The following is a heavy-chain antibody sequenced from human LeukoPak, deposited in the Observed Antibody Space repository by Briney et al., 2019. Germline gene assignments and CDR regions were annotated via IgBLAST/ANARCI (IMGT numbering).Heavy chain of an antibody. CDR3: ARFPYFEGFDY. D-gene: IGHD3-9*01. J-gene: IGHJ4*02. CDR1: GGSISSGGYY. Sequence: KTSETLSLTCTVSGGSISSGGYYWSWIRQPPGKGLEWIGYIYHSGSTYYNPSPKSRVTISVDRSKNQFSLKLRSVTAADTAVYFCARFPYFEGFDYWGQGTQVIVSS. CDR2: IYHSGST. V-gene: IGHV4-30-2*01.